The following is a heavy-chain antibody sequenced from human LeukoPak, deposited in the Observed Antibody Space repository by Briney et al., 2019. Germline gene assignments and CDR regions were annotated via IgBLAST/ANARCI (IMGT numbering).Heavy chain of an antibody. Sequence: GGSLRLSCEVSGFTIRNQWMSWVRQAPGKGLEWVANIKEDGREKYYVDSVKGRFTISRGNGKNSVYLQMNSLRVEDTAVYFCATGSGFIADCGGDCYYPLGYFDYWGQGSLVTVSS. CDR3: ATGSGFIADCGGDCYYPLGYFDY. CDR1: GFTIRNQW. CDR2: IKEDGREK. V-gene: IGHV3-7*01. D-gene: IGHD2-21*02. J-gene: IGHJ4*02.